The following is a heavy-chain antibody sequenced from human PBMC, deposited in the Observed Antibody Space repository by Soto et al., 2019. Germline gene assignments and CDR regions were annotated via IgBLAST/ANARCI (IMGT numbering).Heavy chain of an antibody. CDR3: ASSITYYDFWSGYYSLDY. V-gene: IGHV4-59*01. CDR2: IYYSGST. CDR1: GGSISSYH. J-gene: IGHJ4*02. Sequence: PSETLSLTCTVSGGSISSYHWSWIRQPPGKGLEWIGYIYYSGSTNYNPSLKSRVTISVDTSKNQFSLKLSSVTAADTAVYYCASSITYYDFWSGYYSLDYWGQGTLVTVSS. D-gene: IGHD3-3*01.